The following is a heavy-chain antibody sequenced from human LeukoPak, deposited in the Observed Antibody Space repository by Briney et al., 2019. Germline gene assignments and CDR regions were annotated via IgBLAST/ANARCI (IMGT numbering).Heavy chain of an antibody. CDR3: ASGGASSHSIMDV. D-gene: IGHD3-10*01. J-gene: IGHJ6*03. V-gene: IGHV1-69*05. Sequence: SVKVSCKASGGTFRNYAFNWVRQAPGQGLEWMGVVIPLFGRANYAQKFQGSVTITTDESTSTAYMELSSLRSEDTAVYYCASGGASSHSIMDVWGKGTTVTVSS. CDR1: GGTFRNYA. CDR2: VIPLFGRA.